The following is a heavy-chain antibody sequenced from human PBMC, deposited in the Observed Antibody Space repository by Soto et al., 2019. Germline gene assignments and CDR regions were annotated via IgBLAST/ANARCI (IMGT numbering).Heavy chain of an antibody. V-gene: IGHV3-23*01. J-gene: IGHJ4*02. CDR3: AKQFSSWSLLLDFDY. Sequence: PGGSLRLSCAASGFTFSSYAMSWVRQAPGKGLEWVSAISGSGGSTYYADSVKGRFTISRDNSKNTLYLQMNSLRAEDTDVYYCAKQFSSWSLLLDFDYWGQGTLVTVSS. D-gene: IGHD6-13*01. CDR1: GFTFSSYA. CDR2: ISGSGGST.